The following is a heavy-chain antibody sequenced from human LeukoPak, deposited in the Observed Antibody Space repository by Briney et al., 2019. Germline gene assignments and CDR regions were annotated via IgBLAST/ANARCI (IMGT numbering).Heavy chain of an antibody. D-gene: IGHD7-27*01. J-gene: IGHJ4*02. Sequence: GGSLRLSCAASGFTFRSFWMSWVRQAPGKRLEWVANIKQNGAEEYYMDSVKGRFAISRDNAKNSVSLQMNSLRVEDTAVYYCARETPGAGHFDYWGQGSLVTVSS. CDR2: IKQNGAEE. V-gene: IGHV3-7*03. CDR1: GFTFRSFW. CDR3: ARETPGAGHFDY.